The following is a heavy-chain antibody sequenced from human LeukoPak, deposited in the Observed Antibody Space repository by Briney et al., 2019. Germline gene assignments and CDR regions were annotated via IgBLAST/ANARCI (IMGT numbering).Heavy chain of an antibody. J-gene: IGHJ4*02. D-gene: IGHD1-26*01. V-gene: IGHV3-7*01. CDR2: TKQDGSEK. CDR1: GFTFSSYW. Sequence: GGSLRLSCAASGFTFSSYWMSWVRQAPGKGLEWVANTKQDGSEKYYVDSVKGRFTISRDNAKSSLYLQMNSLRAEDTAVYYCATGGRSGSYSFDYWGQGTLVTVSS. CDR3: ATGGRSGSYSFDY.